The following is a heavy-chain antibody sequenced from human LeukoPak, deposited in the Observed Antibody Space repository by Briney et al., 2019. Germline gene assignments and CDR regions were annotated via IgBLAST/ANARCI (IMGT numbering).Heavy chain of an antibody. CDR3: ARGGYSYGYSSDNWFDP. CDR1: GYTFTGYY. CDR2: INPNNGGT. Sequence: ASVKVSCKASGYTFTGYYMHWVRQAPGQGLEWMGRINPNNGGTNYAQNFQGRVTMTRDTSISTAYMELSRLRSDDTAVYYCARGGYSYGYSSDNWFDPRGQGTLVTVSS. V-gene: IGHV1-2*06. D-gene: IGHD5-18*01. J-gene: IGHJ5*02.